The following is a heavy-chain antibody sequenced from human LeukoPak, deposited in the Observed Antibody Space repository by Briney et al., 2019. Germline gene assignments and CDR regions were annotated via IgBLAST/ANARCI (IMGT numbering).Heavy chain of an antibody. J-gene: IGHJ6*03. V-gene: IGHV3-23*01. CDR3: ARGLGDYGHYYYMDV. D-gene: IGHD4-17*01. CDR2: ISGGGGNT. Sequence: GGSLRLSCAASGFTFSNYAMSWVRQAPGKGLEWVSTISGGGGNTYYADSVKGRFIISRDSSKNTVYLQMNSLGAEDTAVYYCARGLGDYGHYYYMDVWGKGTTVTISS. CDR1: GFTFSNYA.